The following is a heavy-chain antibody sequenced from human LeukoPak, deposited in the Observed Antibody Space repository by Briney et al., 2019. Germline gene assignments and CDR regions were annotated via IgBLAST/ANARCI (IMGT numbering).Heavy chain of an antibody. J-gene: IGHJ4*02. D-gene: IGHD2-15*01. Sequence: KFQGRVTITRDTSASTAYMELSSLRSEDTAVYYCARDKSASFDYWGQGTLVTVSS. V-gene: IGHV1-3*01. CDR3: ARDKSASFDY.